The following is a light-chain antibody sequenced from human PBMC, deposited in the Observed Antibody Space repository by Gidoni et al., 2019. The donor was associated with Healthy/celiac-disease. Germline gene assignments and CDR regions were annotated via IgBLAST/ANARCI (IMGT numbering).Light chain of an antibody. CDR3: QQSYSTLFT. V-gene: IGKV1-39*01. CDR1: QSISSY. J-gene: IGKJ3*01. Sequence: DIQMTQYPSSLSASAGDRVTITCRASQSISSYLNWYQQKPGKAPKLLIYDASSLQSGVPSRFSGSGSGTDFTLTISSLQPEDFATYYCQQSYSTLFTFGPXTKVDIK. CDR2: DAS.